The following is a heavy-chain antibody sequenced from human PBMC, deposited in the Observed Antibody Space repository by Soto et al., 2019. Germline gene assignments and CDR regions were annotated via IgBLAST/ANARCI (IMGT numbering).Heavy chain of an antibody. V-gene: IGHV3-23*01. D-gene: IGHD1-1*01. CDR2: ISGSGGST. CDR1: GFTFSSYA. CDR3: AKGYREPYYYYGMDV. J-gene: IGHJ6*02. Sequence: GGSLRLSCAASGFTFSSYAMSWVHQAPGKGLEWVSAISGSGGSTYYADSVKGRFTISRDNSKNTLYLQMNSLRAEDTAVYYCAKGYREPYYYYGMDVWGQGTTVTVSS.